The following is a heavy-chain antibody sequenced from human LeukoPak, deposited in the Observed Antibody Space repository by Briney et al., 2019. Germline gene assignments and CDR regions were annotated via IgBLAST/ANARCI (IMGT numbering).Heavy chain of an antibody. J-gene: IGHJ6*03. CDR3: ARDLRGYSYGYHYYYYMDV. D-gene: IGHD5-18*01. V-gene: IGHV1-2*02. CDR1: GYTFTGYY. CDR2: INPNSGGT. Sequence: ASVKVSCKASGYTFTGYYMHWVRQAPGQGLEWMGWINPNSGGTNYAKKFQGRVTMTRDTSISTAYMELSRLRSDDTAVYYCARDLRGYSYGYHYYYYMDVWGKGTTVTVSS.